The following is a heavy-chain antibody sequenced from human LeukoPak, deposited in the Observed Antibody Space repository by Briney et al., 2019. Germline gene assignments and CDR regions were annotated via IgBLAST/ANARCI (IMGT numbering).Heavy chain of an antibody. CDR1: GFTFSSYG. V-gene: IGHV3-30*02. CDR3: ARDEGLLAVSGFWVSAFDI. CDR2: IRYDGSNK. Sequence: GGSLRLSCAASGFTFSSYGMHWVRQAPGKGLEWVAFIRYDGSNKNYADSVKGRFTISRDDSKNTLYLQMNSLRAEDTAVYYCARDEGLLAVSGFWVSAFDIWGQGTMVTVSS. J-gene: IGHJ3*02. D-gene: IGHD6-19*01.